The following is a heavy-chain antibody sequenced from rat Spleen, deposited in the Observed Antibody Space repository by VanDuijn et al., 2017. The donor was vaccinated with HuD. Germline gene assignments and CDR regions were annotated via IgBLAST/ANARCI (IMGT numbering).Heavy chain of an antibody. V-gene: IGHV2-45*01. Sequence: QVQLMESGPGLVQPSETLSLTCTVSGFSLINYSVPWVRQPPGKGMEWVGVMWRSGSTEYNSALKSRLSISRDTSKNHIFLKMNSLQSEDTTTYYCARAPGNGYVMDAWGQGTSVTVSS. D-gene: IGHD5-1*01. CDR3: ARAPGNGYVMDA. CDR1: GFSLINYS. J-gene: IGHJ4*01. CDR2: MWRSGST.